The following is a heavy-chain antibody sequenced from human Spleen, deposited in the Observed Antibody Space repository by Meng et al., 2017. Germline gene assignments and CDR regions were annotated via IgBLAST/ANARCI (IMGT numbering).Heavy chain of an antibody. CDR1: GGSISTSGYY. Sequence: QLRLQESGPGLVKPSEALSLTCSVSGGSISTSGYYWGWIRQPPGKGLEWIGSIGHSGFTYYTPSLKSRITVSIDTSKNQFSLRLASVTAADTAVYYCVRSSCWVRTGFDPWGQGTLVTVSS. V-gene: IGHV4-39*01. CDR2: IGHSGFT. CDR3: VRSSCWVRTGFDP. J-gene: IGHJ5*02. D-gene: IGHD6-19*01.